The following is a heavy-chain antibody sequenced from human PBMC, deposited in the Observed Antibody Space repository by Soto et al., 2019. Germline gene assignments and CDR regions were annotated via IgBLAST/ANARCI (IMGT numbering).Heavy chain of an antibody. CDR2: VYYRGSI. CDR1: GDSISSPDYY. V-gene: IGHV4-30-4*01. J-gene: IGHJ5*01. D-gene: IGHD3-10*01. Sequence: SETLSLTCTVSGDSISSPDYYWSWIRQAPGKGLELIGYVYYRGSIYYTPSFESRVSISIDMSKSQVSLSLTSVTAADTARYYCTNSRGLSRADSWGRGILVTVSS. CDR3: TNSRGLSRADS.